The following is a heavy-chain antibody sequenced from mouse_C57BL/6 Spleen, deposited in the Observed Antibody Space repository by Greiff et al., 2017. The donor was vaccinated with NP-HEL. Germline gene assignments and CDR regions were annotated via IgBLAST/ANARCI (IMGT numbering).Heavy chain of an antibody. V-gene: IGHV1-52*01. D-gene: IGHD2-5*01. Sequence: QVQLQQPGAELVRPGSSVKLSCKASGYTFTSYWMHWVKQRPIQGLEWIGNIYPSDSDTHYNQKFKDKATLTVDKSSSTAYMQLSSLTSEDAEDYYGERHYSNYFDYWGQGTTLTVSS. CDR3: ERHYSNYFDY. CDR2: IYPSDSDT. CDR1: GYTFTSYW. J-gene: IGHJ2*01.